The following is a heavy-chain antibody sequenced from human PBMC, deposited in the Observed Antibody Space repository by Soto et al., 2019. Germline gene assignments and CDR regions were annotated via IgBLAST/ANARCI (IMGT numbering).Heavy chain of an antibody. J-gene: IGHJ3*02. CDR1: GGTFN. V-gene: IGHV1-69*06. CDR2: IIPVIDTA. CDR3: ARGSGADAFDI. Sequence: QVQLVQSGAEVKKPGSSVKVSCKVSGGTFNIRWVRQAPEQGLEGMGGIIPVIDTANYARKCQGRVVISADRATNIVYMEMMSLTLEDTAVYYCARGSGADAFDIWGQGPMVTVSS. D-gene: IGHD7-27*01.